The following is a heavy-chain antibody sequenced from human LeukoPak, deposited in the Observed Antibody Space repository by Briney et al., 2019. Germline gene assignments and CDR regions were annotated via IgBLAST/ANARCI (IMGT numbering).Heavy chain of an antibody. Sequence: ASVKVSCKASGYTFTGYYMHWVRQAPGQGLEWMGWINPNSGGTNYAQKFQGRVTMTRDTSISTAYMELSRLRSDDTAVYYCARDLMAGLSPSCWFDPWGQGTLVTVSS. CDR1: GYTFTGYY. CDR2: INPNSGGT. CDR3: ARDLMAGLSPSCWFDP. J-gene: IGHJ5*02. V-gene: IGHV1-2*02. D-gene: IGHD6-19*01.